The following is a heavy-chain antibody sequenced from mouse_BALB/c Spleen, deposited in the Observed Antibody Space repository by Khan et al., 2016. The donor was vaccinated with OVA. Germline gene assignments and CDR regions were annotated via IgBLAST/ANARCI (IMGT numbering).Heavy chain of an antibody. J-gene: IGHJ2*01. CDR2: ISYSGST. CDR3: TRNYRYFDY. CDR1: GYSITSDYA. V-gene: IGHV3-2*02. D-gene: IGHD2-14*01. Sequence: EVQLQESGPGLVKPSQSLSLTCTVTGYSITSDYAWNWIRQFPGNKLEWMGYISYSGSTSYNPSLKSRISITRETSKNQFFLQLNSVTTEDTATYCCTRNYRYFDYWGQGTTLTVSS.